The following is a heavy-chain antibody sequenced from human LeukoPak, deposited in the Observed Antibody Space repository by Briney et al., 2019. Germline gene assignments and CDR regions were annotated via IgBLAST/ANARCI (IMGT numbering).Heavy chain of an antibody. V-gene: IGHV1-2*06. CDR2: INPNSGGT. D-gene: IGHD6-13*01. J-gene: IGHJ4*02. CDR1: GYTFTGYY. Sequence: GASVKVSCKASGYTFTGYYMHWVRQAPGQGLEWMGRINPNSGGTNYAQKFKGRVTMTRDTSISTAYLGLSSLRSEDTAVYYCARDHRSRSIAAGRRPLDYWGQGTLVTVSS. CDR3: ARDHRSRSIAAGRRPLDY.